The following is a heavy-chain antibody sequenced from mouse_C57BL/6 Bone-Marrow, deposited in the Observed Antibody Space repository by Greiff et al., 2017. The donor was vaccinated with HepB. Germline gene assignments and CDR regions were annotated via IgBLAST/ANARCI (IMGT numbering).Heavy chain of an antibody. CDR2: IWSGGST. D-gene: IGHD2-3*01. CDR1: GFSLTSYG. Sequence: VKLQESGPGLVQPSQRLSITCTVSGFSLTSYGVHWVRQSPGKGLEWLGVIWSGGSTDYNAAFISRLSISKDNSKSQVFFKMNSLQADDTAIYYCARIYDGYYLYWYFDVWGTGTTVTVSS. J-gene: IGHJ1*03. V-gene: IGHV2-2*01. CDR3: ARIYDGYYLYWYFDV.